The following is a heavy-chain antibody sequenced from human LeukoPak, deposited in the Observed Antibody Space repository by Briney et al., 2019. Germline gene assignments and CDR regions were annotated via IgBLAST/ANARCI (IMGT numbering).Heavy chain of an antibody. CDR3: ARDLWFGEWWESPMVY. CDR1: GYTFTSYA. CDR2: INAGNGNT. Sequence: ASVKVSCKASGYTFTSYAMHWVRQAPGQRLEWMGWINAGNGNTEYSQKFQGRVTITRDTSASTAYMELSSLRSEDTAVYYCARDLWFGEWWESPMVYWGQGTLVTVSS. J-gene: IGHJ4*02. V-gene: IGHV1-3*01. D-gene: IGHD3-10*01.